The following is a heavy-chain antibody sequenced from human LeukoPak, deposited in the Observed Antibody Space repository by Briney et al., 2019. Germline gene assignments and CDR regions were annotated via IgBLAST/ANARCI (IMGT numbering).Heavy chain of an antibody. D-gene: IGHD2-8*01. CDR2: IYYSGST. J-gene: IGHJ4*02. V-gene: IGHV4-39*01. CDR3: ARSEAEWCVDY. Sequence: SETLSLTCTVSGGSISSSSYYWGWIRQPPGKGLEWIGSIYYSGSTYYNPSLKSRVTISVDTSKNQFSLKLSSVTAADTAVYYCARSEAEWCVDYWGQGTLVTVSS. CDR1: GGSISSSSYY.